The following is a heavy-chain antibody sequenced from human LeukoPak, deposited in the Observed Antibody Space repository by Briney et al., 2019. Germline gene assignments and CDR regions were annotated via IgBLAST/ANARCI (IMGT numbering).Heavy chain of an antibody. D-gene: IGHD3-22*01. Sequence: GGSLRLSCAASGFTFSSYSMNWVRQAPGKGLEWVSSISSSSSYIYYADSVKGRFTISRDNAKNSLYLQMNSLRAEVTAVYYCARDRNYDSSGYYDRWFDPWGQGTLVTVSS. V-gene: IGHV3-21*01. CDR1: GFTFSSYS. J-gene: IGHJ5*02. CDR2: ISSSSSYI. CDR3: ARDRNYDSSGYYDRWFDP.